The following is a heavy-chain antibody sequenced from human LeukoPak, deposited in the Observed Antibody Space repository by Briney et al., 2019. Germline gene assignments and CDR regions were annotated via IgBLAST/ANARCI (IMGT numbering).Heavy chain of an antibody. CDR3: AYAAQIDY. CDR1: GFTFSGYN. D-gene: IGHD6-6*01. V-gene: IGHV3-21*01. Sequence: GGSLRLSCAASGFTFSGYNMNWVRQAPGKGLEWVSSISGSSSYIYYADSVRGRFTISRDNAKNSLYLQMDSLRAEDTAVYFCAYAAQIDYCGQGTLVTVSS. J-gene: IGHJ4*02. CDR2: ISGSSSYI.